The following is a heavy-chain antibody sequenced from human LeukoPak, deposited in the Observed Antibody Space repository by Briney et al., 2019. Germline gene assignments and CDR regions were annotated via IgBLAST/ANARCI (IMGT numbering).Heavy chain of an antibody. D-gene: IGHD1-26*01. CDR1: GGSISSSSYY. Sequence: PSETLSLTCTVSGGSISSSSYYWGWIRQPPGKGLEWIGSIYYSGSTYYKSSLKSRVTISVDTSKNQFSLKLTSVTAADTALYYCASLRERSYYARGFDYWGQGTLVTVSS. CDR3: ASLRERSYYARGFDY. V-gene: IGHV4-39*01. CDR2: IYYSGST. J-gene: IGHJ4*02.